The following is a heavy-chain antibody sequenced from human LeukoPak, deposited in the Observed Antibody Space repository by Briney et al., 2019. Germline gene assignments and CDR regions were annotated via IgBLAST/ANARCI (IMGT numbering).Heavy chain of an antibody. Sequence: GASVKVSCKASGGTFSSYAISWVRQAPGQGLEWMGWINPNSGGTNYAQTFQGRVTMTRDTSISTAYIDLSRLTSDDPAVYYCATDQWRYFDWLLSLDYWGQGTLVTVSS. CDR1: GGTFSSYA. V-gene: IGHV1-2*02. CDR3: ATDQWRYFDWLLSLDY. J-gene: IGHJ4*02. CDR2: INPNSGGT. D-gene: IGHD3-9*01.